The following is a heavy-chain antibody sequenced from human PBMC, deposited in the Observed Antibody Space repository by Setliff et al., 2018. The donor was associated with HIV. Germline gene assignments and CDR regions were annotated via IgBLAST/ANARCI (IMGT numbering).Heavy chain of an antibody. CDR1: GGTFSSHA. Sequence: ASVKVSCKAPGGTFSSHAINWVRQAAGQGLEWMGWMNPNSGNTGYAQKFQGRVTMTRNTSISTAYMELSSLRSEDTAVYYCARGRGYDYVWGSYRLNWFNPWGQGTLVTVSS. V-gene: IGHV1-8*01. CDR3: ARGRGYDYVWGSYRLNWFNP. D-gene: IGHD3-16*02. CDR2: MNPNSGNT. J-gene: IGHJ5*02.